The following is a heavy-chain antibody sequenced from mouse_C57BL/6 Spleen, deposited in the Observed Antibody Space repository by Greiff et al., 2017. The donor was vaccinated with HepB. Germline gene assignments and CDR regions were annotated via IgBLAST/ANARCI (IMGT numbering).Heavy chain of an antibody. J-gene: IGHJ2*01. CDR2: IYPGDGDT. CDR1: GYAFSSSW. V-gene: IGHV1-82*01. CDR3: AYWDWDGY. D-gene: IGHD4-1*01. Sequence: VKLQQSGPELVKPGASVKISCKASGYAFSSSWMNWVKQRPGKGLEWIGRIYPGDGDTNYNGKFKGKATLTADKSSSTAYMQLSSLTSEDSAVYFCAYWDWDGYWGQGTTLTVSS.